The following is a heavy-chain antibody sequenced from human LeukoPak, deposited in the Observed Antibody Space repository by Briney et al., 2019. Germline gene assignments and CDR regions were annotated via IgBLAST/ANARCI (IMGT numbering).Heavy chain of an antibody. V-gene: IGHV3-21*01. CDR2: ISSSSYI. CDR1: GFTFSSYS. Sequence: GRSLRLSCAASGFTFSSYSMNWVRQAPGKGLEWVSSISSSSYIYYADSVKGRFTISRDNAKNSLYLQMNSLRAEDTAVYYCAREEYYDSSVYGYWGQGTLVTVSS. D-gene: IGHD3-22*01. CDR3: AREEYYDSSVYGY. J-gene: IGHJ4*02.